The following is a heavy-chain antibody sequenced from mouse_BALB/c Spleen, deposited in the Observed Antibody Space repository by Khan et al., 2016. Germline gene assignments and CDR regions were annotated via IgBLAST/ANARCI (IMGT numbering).Heavy chain of an antibody. Sequence: EVQLQESGPGLVKPSQSLSLTCTVTGYSITSDYAWNWIRQFSGNKLAWMAYITYSGTTNYNPSLKSRISITRDTSKNQFFLQLNSVTTEDTATYYCARSYYEYDDYALDYWGQGTSVTVSS. CDR3: ARSYYEYDDYALDY. CDR2: ITYSGTT. D-gene: IGHD2-4*01. V-gene: IGHV3-2*02. J-gene: IGHJ4*01. CDR1: GYSITSDYA.